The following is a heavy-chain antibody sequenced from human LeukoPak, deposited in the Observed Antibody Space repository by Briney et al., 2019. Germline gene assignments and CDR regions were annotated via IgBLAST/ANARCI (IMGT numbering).Heavy chain of an antibody. CDR1: GYTFTSSD. Sequence: ASVKVSCRASGYTFTSSDINWVRQATGQGLEWMGWMNPNSGNTGYAQNFQGRVIMTRNTSIATAYMELTSLKSEDTAVYYCARGSRIQSHDYGPYYYMDVWGKGTTVTVSS. V-gene: IGHV1-8*01. D-gene: IGHD4-17*01. CDR3: ARGSRIQSHDYGPYYYMDV. J-gene: IGHJ6*03. CDR2: MNPNSGNT.